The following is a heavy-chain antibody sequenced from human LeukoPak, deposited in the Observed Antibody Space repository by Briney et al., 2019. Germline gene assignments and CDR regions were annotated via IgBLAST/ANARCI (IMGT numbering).Heavy chain of an antibody. V-gene: IGHV3-30*02. CDR3: VTRYCSGGSCYDAFDI. CDR2: IRYDGSNK. D-gene: IGHD2-15*01. Sequence: GGSLRLSCAASGFTFSSYGMHWVRQAPSKGLEWVAFIRYDGSNKYYADSVKGRFTISRDNSKNTLYLQMNSLRAEDTAVYYCVTRYCSGGSCYDAFDIWGQGTMVTVSS. CDR1: GFTFSSYG. J-gene: IGHJ3*02.